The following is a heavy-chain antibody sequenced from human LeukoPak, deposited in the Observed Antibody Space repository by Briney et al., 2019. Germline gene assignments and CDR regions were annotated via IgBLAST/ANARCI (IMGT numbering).Heavy chain of an antibody. Sequence: SETLSLTCTVSGASLSSYYWSWVRQPAGEGLEWIGRIYTSGSTNHKPSLKSRVTMSVDTSKNQFSLKLTSVTAADTAVYYCARDGVENSSWYPLDSWGPGTLVTVSS. CDR1: GASLSSYY. V-gene: IGHV4-4*07. CDR3: ARDGVENSSWYPLDS. J-gene: IGHJ4*02. CDR2: IYTSGST. D-gene: IGHD6-13*01.